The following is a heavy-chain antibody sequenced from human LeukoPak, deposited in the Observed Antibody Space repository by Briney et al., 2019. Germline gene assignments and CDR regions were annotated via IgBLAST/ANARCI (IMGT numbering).Heavy chain of an antibody. J-gene: IGHJ4*02. Sequence: SVKVSCKTSGFTFSTSAVQWVRQAHGQRLEWIGWIIVGSGQIKYAQSLQGRITITRDMSTSTAYMELSSLGSEDTAVYYCARAYGGGIAARPADYWGQGTLVTVSS. V-gene: IGHV1-58*01. CDR2: IIVGSGQI. CDR1: GFTFSTSA. D-gene: IGHD6-6*01. CDR3: ARAYGGGIAARPADY.